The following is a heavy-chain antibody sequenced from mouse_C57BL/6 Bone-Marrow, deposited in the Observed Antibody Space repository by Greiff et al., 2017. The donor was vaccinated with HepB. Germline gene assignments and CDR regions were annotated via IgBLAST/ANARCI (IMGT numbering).Heavy chain of an antibody. D-gene: IGHD1-1*01. CDR1: GYTFTGYW. CDR3: ARELFITTVVGYWYFDV. Sequence: QVQLQQSGAELMKPGASVKLSCKATGYTFTGYWIEWVKQRPGHGLEWFGEILPGSGSTNYNEKFKGKATFTADTSSNTAYMQLSSLTTEDSAIYYCARELFITTVVGYWYFDVWGTGTTVTVSS. V-gene: IGHV1-9*01. CDR2: ILPGSGST. J-gene: IGHJ1*03.